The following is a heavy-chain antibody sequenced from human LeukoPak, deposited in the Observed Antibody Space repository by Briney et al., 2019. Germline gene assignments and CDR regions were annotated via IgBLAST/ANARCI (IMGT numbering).Heavy chain of an antibody. CDR1: GFTFSSSA. CDR2: ISGSGGST. D-gene: IGHD3-22*01. Sequence: PGGSLRLSCAASGFTFSSSAMNWVRQAPGKGLEWVSAISGSGGSTYYADSVKGRFTISRDNSKNTLYLQMNSLRAEDTAVYYCAKTDSSDYSYFFDYWGQGTLVTVSS. CDR3: AKTDSSDYSYFFDY. J-gene: IGHJ4*02. V-gene: IGHV3-23*01.